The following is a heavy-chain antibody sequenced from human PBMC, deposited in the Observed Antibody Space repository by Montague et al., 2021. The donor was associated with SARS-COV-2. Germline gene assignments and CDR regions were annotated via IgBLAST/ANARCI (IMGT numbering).Heavy chain of an antibody. CDR1: GDSISSSYW. CDR3: ASWSESDSWYQASLDY. CDR2: IFHSGTT. D-gene: IGHD6-13*01. J-gene: IGHJ4*02. V-gene: IGHV4-4*02. Sequence: SETLSLTCAVSGDSISSSYWCNWVRQSPGKGLEWIGEIFHSGTTNYNPSLKSRITISVDKSRHQFSLRLSSVTAAHTSIYYCASWSESDSWYQASLDYWGQGTLITVSS.